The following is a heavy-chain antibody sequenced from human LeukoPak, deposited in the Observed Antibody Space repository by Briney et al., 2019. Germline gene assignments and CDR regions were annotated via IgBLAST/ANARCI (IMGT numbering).Heavy chain of an antibody. CDR1: GYKFTSYG. V-gene: IGHV1-18*01. J-gene: IGHJ5*02. Sequence: GASVKVFCKASGYKFTSYGISWVRQAPGQGLDWMGWISAYNGNTNYAHNLQGRVTMTTDTSTSTAYMELRSLRSDDTAVYYCARESTENLFDPWGQGTLVTVSS. CDR3: ARESTENLFDP. D-gene: IGHD5/OR15-5a*01. CDR2: ISAYNGNT.